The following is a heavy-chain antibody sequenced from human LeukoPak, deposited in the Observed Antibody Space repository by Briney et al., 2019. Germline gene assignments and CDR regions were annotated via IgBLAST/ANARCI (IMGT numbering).Heavy chain of an antibody. Sequence: GESLQISCKGSGYSFTTYWIGWVRQMPGKGLEWMGIIYPGDSDTRYSPSFQGQVTISADKSIRTAYLQWSSLKAPHTAIYYCARHAASGYDLPFDYWGQGTLVTVSS. CDR3: ARHAASGYDLPFDY. D-gene: IGHD5-12*01. V-gene: IGHV5-51*01. CDR1: GYSFTTYW. CDR2: IYPGDSDT. J-gene: IGHJ4*02.